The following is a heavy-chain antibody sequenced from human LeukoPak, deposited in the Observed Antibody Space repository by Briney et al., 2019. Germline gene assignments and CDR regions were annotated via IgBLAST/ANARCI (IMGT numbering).Heavy chain of an antibody. CDR3: ARVGEVSFYYYYGMDV. CDR1: GGPISSYY. CDR2: IYYSGST. J-gene: IGHJ6*04. V-gene: IGHV4-59*01. Sequence: SETLSLTCTVTGGPISSYYWSWIRQPPGKGLEWIGYIYYSGSTNYNPSLKSRVTISVDTSKNQFSLKLSSVTAADTAVYYCARVGEVSFYYYYGMDVWGKGTTVTVSS.